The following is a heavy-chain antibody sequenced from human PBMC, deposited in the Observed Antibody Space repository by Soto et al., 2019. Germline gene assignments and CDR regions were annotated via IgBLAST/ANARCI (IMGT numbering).Heavy chain of an antibody. V-gene: IGHV2-5*02. CDR1: GFSLSTSGVG. J-gene: IGHJ4*02. CDR3: AHTQYADYGAYGVYLDY. D-gene: IGHD4-17*01. CDR2: IYWDDDK. Sequence: QITLKESGPTLVKPTQTLTLTCTFSGFSLSTSGVGVGWNRQPPGTALDWLALIYWDDDKRYSPSLKSRLPITKDTPKHQGVLTMTNMDPVDTATYYCAHTQYADYGAYGVYLDYWGQGTLVTFAS.